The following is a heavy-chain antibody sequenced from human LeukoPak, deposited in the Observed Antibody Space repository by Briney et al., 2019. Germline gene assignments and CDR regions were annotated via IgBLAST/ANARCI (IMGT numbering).Heavy chain of an antibody. CDR2: IYTSGST. V-gene: IGHV4-61*02. CDR1: GGSISSGSYY. D-gene: IGHD6-13*01. J-gene: IGHJ4*02. CDR3: AREAAGNFDY. Sequence: SGTLSLTCTVSGGSISSGSYYWSWIRQPAGKGLEWIGRIYTSGSTNYNPSLKCRVTISVDTSKNQFSLKLSSVTAADTAVYYCAREAAGNFDYWGQGTLVTVSS.